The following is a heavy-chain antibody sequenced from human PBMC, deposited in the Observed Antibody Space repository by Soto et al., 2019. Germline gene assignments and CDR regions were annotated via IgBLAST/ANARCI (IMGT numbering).Heavy chain of an antibody. CDR2: IYWNDDK. CDR1: GFSLSTSGVG. D-gene: IGHD3-3*01. CDR3: AHCAGSYDFLSGLSNGFDP. J-gene: IGHJ5*02. V-gene: IGHV2-5*01. Sequence: VSGPTLVNPXQTLTLTCTFSGFSLSTSGVGVGWIRQPPGKALEWLALIYWNDDKRYSPSLKSRLTITKDTSKNQVVLTMTNMDPVDTATYYCAHCAGSYDFLSGLSNGFDPWGQGTLVTVSS.